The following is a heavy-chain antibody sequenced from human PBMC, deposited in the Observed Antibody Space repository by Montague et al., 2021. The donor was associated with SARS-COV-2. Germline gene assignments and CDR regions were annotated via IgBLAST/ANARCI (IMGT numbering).Heavy chain of an antibody. J-gene: IGHJ4*02. Sequence: SLRLSCAASGFTFSSYAMSWVRQAPGKGLEWVSAISGSGGSTDYADSVKGRFTISRDNSKNTLYLQMNSLRAEDTAVYYCAKAGIKYDYGDFFDYWGQGTLVTVSS. CDR2: ISGSGGST. V-gene: IGHV3-23*01. CDR3: AKAGIKYDYGDFFDY. D-gene: IGHD4-17*01. CDR1: GFTFSSYA.